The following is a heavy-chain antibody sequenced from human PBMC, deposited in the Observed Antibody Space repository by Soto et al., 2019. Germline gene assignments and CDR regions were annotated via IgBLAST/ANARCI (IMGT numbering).Heavy chain of an antibody. D-gene: IGHD3-3*01. J-gene: IGHJ4*02. V-gene: IGHV2-5*02. CDR3: AHRVLRTVCGWVTTTAIYFDF. Sequence: QITLNESGPTVVRPTETLTLTCRFSGFSLTTSGVGVGWIRQSPGKAPEWLALIYWDDDKRYSASLKSTLPITKYTSKNQVGLTVSDLDPTDTATYYCAHRVLRTVCGWVTTTAIYFDFWGQGTPVAVSA. CDR2: IYWDDDK. CDR1: GFSLTTSGVG.